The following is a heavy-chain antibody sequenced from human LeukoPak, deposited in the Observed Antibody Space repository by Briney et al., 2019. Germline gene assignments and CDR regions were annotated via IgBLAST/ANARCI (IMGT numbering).Heavy chain of an antibody. Sequence: SETLSLTCAVHGESFSAYFWSWIRQVPGKGLEWIGEIDHRGSSNYNPPLKSRATISVDTSKNHFSLSLTSVTAADTAVYYCATRSSTLAAARCFDDWGQGTVVTVSP. D-gene: IGHD6-6*01. CDR1: GESFSAYF. J-gene: IGHJ4*03. V-gene: IGHV4-34*01. CDR2: IDHRGSS. CDR3: ATRSSTLAAARCFDD.